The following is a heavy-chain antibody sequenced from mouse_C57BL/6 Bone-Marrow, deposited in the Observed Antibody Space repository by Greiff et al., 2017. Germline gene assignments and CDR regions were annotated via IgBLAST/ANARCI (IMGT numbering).Heavy chain of an antibody. Sequence: QVQLQQSGAELVKPGASVKLSCKASGYTFTEYTIHWVKQRSGQGLEWIGWFYPGSGSIKYNEKFKDKATLTADKSSSTVYMELSRLTSEDSAVYYYAAHEEDGYYDYAMDYWGQGTSVTVSS. CDR2: FYPGSGSI. CDR1: GYTFTEYT. J-gene: IGHJ4*01. V-gene: IGHV1-62-2*01. CDR3: AAHEEDGYYDYAMDY. D-gene: IGHD2-3*01.